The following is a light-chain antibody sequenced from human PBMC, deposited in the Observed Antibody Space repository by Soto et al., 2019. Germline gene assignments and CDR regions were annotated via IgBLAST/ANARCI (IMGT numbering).Light chain of an antibody. CDR3: QQYNNWFYT. CDR2: GAS. Sequence: EIVMTQSPATLSVSPGERATLSCRASQSVSSNLAWYQQKPGQAPRLLIYGASTRATGIPARFSGSGSGTEFTLTISSLQSEDFAVYYGQQYNNWFYTFGQGTKLEIK. CDR1: QSVSSN. V-gene: IGKV3-15*01. J-gene: IGKJ2*01.